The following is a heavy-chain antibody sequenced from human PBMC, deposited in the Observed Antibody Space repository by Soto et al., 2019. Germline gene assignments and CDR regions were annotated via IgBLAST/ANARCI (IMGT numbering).Heavy chain of an antibody. CDR3: ARGERINVFLTKSWFHP. V-gene: IGHV4-34*01. D-gene: IGHD2-21*01. CDR2: ISHSGST. J-gene: IGHJ5*02. Sequence: SENLSLTCAVYGGSLSGCSWSWIRQPPGKGLEWIGEISHSGSTNYNPSLKSRVTISVDMSKNQFSLKVSSVTAADTAVYYCARGERINVFLTKSWFHPLGAATFVTVSS. CDR1: GGSLSGCS.